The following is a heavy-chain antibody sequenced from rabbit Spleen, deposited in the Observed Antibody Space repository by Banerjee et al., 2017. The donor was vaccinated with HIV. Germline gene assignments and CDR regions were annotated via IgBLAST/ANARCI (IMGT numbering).Heavy chain of an antibody. Sequence: QSLEESGGGLVKPGASLTLTCKASKFSFNSGYDMCWVRQAPGKGLEWIACIYTGSSGRTYYASWAKGRFTISKTSSTTVTLQMTSLTAADTATYFCAREYYGYVAATYANLWGQGTLVTVS. CDR1: KFSFNSGYD. V-gene: IGHV1S40*01. J-gene: IGHJ3*01. CDR2: IYTGSSGRT. D-gene: IGHD6-1*01. CDR3: AREYYGYVAATYANL.